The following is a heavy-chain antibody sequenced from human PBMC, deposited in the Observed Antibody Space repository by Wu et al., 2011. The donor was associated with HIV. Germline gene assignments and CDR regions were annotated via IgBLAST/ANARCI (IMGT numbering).Heavy chain of an antibody. Sequence: QVQLVQSGAEVRKPGASVKVSCKASGYTFTSYGVTWVRQALGQGLEWMGWISGYNDNTNYAQNFQGRVTMTTDTSTSTAYMELRSLRSDDTAVYYCARVVSGMGSIVYWGQGTLVTVSS. D-gene: IGHD1-26*01. V-gene: IGHV1-18*01. CDR1: GYTFTSYG. CDR3: ARVVSGMGSIVY. J-gene: IGHJ4*02. CDR2: ISGYNDNT.